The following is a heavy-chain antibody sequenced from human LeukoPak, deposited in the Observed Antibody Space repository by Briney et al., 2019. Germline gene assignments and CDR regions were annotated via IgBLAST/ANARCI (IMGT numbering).Heavy chain of an antibody. D-gene: IGHD3-22*01. V-gene: IGHV3-33*08. Sequence: GGSLRLSCAASGFTFSSYAMHWVRQAPGKGLEWVAVIWYDGSNKYYADTVKGRFTISRDNSKNTLYLQMNSLRAEDTAVYYCARDRVTMIDFWGQGTLVTVSS. CDR2: IWYDGSNK. J-gene: IGHJ4*02. CDR1: GFTFSSYA. CDR3: ARDRVTMIDF.